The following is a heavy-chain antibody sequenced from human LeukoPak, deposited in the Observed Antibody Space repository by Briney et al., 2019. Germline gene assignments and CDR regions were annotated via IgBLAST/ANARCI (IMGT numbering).Heavy chain of an antibody. Sequence: GGSLRLSCAASGFTVSSNYMSWVRQAPGKGLEWVSVIYSGGSTYYADSVKGRFTISRDNAKNTLYLQMNSLRAEDTAVYYCARPLYDSSGYGEYYWGQGTLVTVSS. CDR3: ARPLYDSSGYGEYY. CDR1: GFTVSSNY. D-gene: IGHD3-22*01. CDR2: IYSGGST. V-gene: IGHV3-53*01. J-gene: IGHJ4*02.